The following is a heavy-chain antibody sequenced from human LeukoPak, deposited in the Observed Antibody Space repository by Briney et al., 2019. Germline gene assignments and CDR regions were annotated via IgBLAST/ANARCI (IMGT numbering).Heavy chain of an antibody. CDR1: GFTFSRYA. Sequence: PGRSLRLSCAASGFTFSRYATHWVRQAPGKGLEWVAAISYDGRNKYYADSVKGRFTISRDNSKNTLYLQMNSLRAEDTAVYYCARLMSVTTSDYWGQGTLVTVSS. J-gene: IGHJ4*02. CDR3: ARLMSVTTSDY. D-gene: IGHD4-17*01. CDR2: ISYDGRNK. V-gene: IGHV3-30*04.